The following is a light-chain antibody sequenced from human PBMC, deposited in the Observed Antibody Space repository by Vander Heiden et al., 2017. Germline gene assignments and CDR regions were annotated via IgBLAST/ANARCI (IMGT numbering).Light chain of an antibody. CDR1: QSVSSNY. CDR2: DAS. V-gene: IGKV3-20*01. CDR3: QQYGSSPQT. J-gene: IGKJ1*01. Sequence: EIVLTQSPGTPSLSPGDRATPSCRASQSVSSNYLAWYQQKPGQAPRLLIYDASSRAAGIPDRFSGSGSGTDFTLTISRLEPEDFAVYYCQQYGSSPQTFGQGTKVEIK.